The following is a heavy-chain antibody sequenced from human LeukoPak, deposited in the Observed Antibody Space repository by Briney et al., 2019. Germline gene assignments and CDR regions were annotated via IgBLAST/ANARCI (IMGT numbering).Heavy chain of an antibody. Sequence: WETLSLTCTVSGGSISSHYWSWFRQTPGERPEWIAFIYYSGTTNYNPSLKGRVTISIDSSKNQFSLKLSSVTAADTAIYYCARGTGFNDSRGPYSWGYFDSWGKGTLVPVSS. J-gene: IGHJ4*02. D-gene: IGHD3-22*01. CDR2: IYYSGTT. CDR1: GGSISSHY. CDR3: ARGTGFNDSRGPYSWGYFDS. V-gene: IGHV4-59*11.